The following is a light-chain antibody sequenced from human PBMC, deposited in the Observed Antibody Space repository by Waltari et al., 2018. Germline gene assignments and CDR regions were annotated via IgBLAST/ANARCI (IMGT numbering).Light chain of an antibody. CDR3: HQTFSHPRPS. CDR2: AAS. CDR1: QSISTY. V-gene: IGKV1-39*01. Sequence: DIQMTQSPSSLSASLGDRVTITCRASQSISTYLNWFQHKPGQAPKLLIYAASSLQSGVQSRFRGSGSGTDFTLTITSLQPEDFATYYCHQTFSHPRPSFGQGTKVDI. J-gene: IGKJ2*01.